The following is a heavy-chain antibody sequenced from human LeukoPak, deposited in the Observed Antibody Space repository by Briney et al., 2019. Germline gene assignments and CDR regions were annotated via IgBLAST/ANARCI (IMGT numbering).Heavy chain of an antibody. D-gene: IGHD3-3*01. V-gene: IGHV3-30*19. CDR1: GFTFSSYG. CDR3: ARGPNYDFWSYFDY. CDR2: ISYDGSNK. J-gene: IGHJ4*02. Sequence: GGSLRLSCAASGFTFSSYGMHWVRQAPGKGLESVAVISYDGSNKYYADSVKGRFTISRDNSKNTLYLQMNSLRAEDTAVYYCARGPNYDFWSYFDYWGQGTLVTVSS.